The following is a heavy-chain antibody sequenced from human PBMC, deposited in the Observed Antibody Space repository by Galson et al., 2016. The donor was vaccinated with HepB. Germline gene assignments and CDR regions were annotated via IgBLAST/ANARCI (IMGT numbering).Heavy chain of an antibody. CDR3: ARPKPTWRGGYYGSTVYDAFDI. D-gene: IGHD3-22*01. CDR1: GYIFTAFW. Sequence: QSGAEVKKPGESLKISCAGSGYIFTAFWIGWVRQMPGKGLEWVGIIYPADSDTRYNPSLQGQVTISADTSIRNAYLQWGSLKALDTAIYYFARPKPTWRGGYYGSTVYDAFDIWGQGTMVTVSS. J-gene: IGHJ3*02. CDR2: IYPADSDT. V-gene: IGHV5-51*01.